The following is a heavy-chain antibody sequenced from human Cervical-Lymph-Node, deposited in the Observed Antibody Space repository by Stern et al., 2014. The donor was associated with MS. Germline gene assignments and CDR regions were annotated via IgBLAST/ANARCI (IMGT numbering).Heavy chain of an antibody. CDR3: AKDRGYTGNLYFDY. V-gene: IGHV3-30*18. CDR2: ISHDGSNR. Sequence: VQLVESGGGVVQPGRSLRLSCAASGFTFSNYAMHWVRQAPGKGLEWEAIISHDGSNRYYADSVKGRLTISRDNSNNTVYLQMNSLRVEDTAVYYCAKDRGYTGNLYFDYWGQGTLVTVSS. J-gene: IGHJ4*02. D-gene: IGHD5-12*01. CDR1: GFTFSNYA.